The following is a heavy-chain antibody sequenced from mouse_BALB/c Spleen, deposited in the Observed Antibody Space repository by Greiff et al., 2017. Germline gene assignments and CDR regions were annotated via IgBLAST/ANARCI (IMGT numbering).Heavy chain of an antibody. CDR3: ARRNYDYDNWFAY. J-gene: IGHJ3*01. D-gene: IGHD2-4*01. V-gene: IGHV1-80*01. CDR1: GYAFSSYW. Sequence: QVQLKQSGAELVRPGSSVKISCKASGYAFSSYWMNWVKQRPGQGLEWIGQIYPGDGDTNYNGKFKGKATLTADKSSSTAYMQLSSLTSEDSAVYFCARRNYDYDNWFAYWGQGTLVTVSA. CDR2: IYPGDGDT.